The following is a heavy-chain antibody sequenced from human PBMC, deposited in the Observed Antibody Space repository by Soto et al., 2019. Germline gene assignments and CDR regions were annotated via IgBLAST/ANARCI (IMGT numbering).Heavy chain of an antibody. CDR1: GYTFTSYA. V-gene: IGHV1-3*01. CDR2: INAGNGNT. J-gene: IGHJ5*02. Sequence: QVQLVQSGAEVKKPGASVKVSCKASGYTFTSYAMHWVRQAPGQRLEWMGWINAGNGNTKYSQKFKGRVTITRDTSGISAYMVLSSLRSKDTAVHYCARGYGGAIGWLDPWGRGTLVTVSS. D-gene: IGHD3-16*01. CDR3: ARGYGGAIGWLDP.